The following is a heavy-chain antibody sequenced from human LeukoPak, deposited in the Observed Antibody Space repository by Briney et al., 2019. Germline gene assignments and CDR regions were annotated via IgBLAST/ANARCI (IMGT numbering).Heavy chain of an antibody. Sequence: WASVKVSCKASGGTFSSYAISWVRQAPGEGLEWMGWISAYTGNTNYAQKLQGRVTMTTDTSTSTAYMELRSLRSDDTAVYYCARDLPRRGVIMSVPNWFDPWGQGTLVTVSS. D-gene: IGHD3-3*01. CDR2: ISAYTGNT. J-gene: IGHJ5*02. V-gene: IGHV1-18*01. CDR3: ARDLPRRGVIMSVPNWFDP. CDR1: GGTFSSYA.